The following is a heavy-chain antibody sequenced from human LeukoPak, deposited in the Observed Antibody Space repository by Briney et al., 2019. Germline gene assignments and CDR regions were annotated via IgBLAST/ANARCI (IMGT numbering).Heavy chain of an antibody. V-gene: IGHV2-5*01. D-gene: IGHD3-22*01. J-gene: IGHJ4*02. CDR1: GFSLSTSGVG. Sequence: SGPTLVNPTQTLTLTCTFSGFSLSTSGVGVGWIRQPPGKALEWLALIYWNDDKRYSPSLKSRLTITKDTSKNQVVITMTNMDPVDTATYYCAHRGYYYDSSGYRTPDYWGQGTLVTVSS. CDR2: IYWNDDK. CDR3: AHRGYYYDSSGYRTPDY.